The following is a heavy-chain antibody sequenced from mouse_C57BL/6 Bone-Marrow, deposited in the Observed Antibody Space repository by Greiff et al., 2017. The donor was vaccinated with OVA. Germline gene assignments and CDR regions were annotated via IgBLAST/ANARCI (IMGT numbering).Heavy chain of an antibody. J-gene: IGHJ3*01. D-gene: IGHD2-3*01. Sequence: EVQLQQPGAELVKPGASVKMSCKASGYTFTSYWITWVKQRPGQGLEWIGWIDPENGDTEYASKFQGKATITADTSSNTAYLQLSSLTSEDTAVYYCTTVYDGYFAWFAYWGQGTLVTVSA. CDR2: IDPENGDT. CDR3: TTVYDGYFAWFAY. V-gene: IGHV14-4*01. CDR1: GYTFTSYW.